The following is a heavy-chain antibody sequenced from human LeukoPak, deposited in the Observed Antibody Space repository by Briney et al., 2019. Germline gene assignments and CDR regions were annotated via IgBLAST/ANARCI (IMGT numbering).Heavy chain of an antibody. D-gene: IGHD5-18*01. CDR2: ISSSSSYI. J-gene: IGHJ4*02. CDR1: GFTFTDAW. V-gene: IGHV3-21*01. Sequence: GGSLRLSCEVSGFTFTDAWMSWVRQAPGKGPEWVSSISSSSSYIYYADSVKGRFTISRDNAKNSLYLQMNSLRAEDTAVYYCAREEYSYGRGVDYWGQGTLVTVSS. CDR3: AREEYSYGRGVDY.